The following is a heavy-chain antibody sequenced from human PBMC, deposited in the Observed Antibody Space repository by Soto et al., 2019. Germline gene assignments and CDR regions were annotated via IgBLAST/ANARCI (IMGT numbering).Heavy chain of an antibody. V-gene: IGHV3-20*01. D-gene: IGHD2-2*01. CDR2: INWNGGST. Sequence: GGSLRLSCAASGFTFDDYGMSWVRQAPGKGLEWVSGINWNGGSTGYADSVKGRFTISRDNAKNSLYLQMNSLRAEDTALYHCARVGYCSSTSCYAGVFDYWGQGTLVTVSS. CDR1: GFTFDDYG. CDR3: ARVGYCSSTSCYAGVFDY. J-gene: IGHJ4*02.